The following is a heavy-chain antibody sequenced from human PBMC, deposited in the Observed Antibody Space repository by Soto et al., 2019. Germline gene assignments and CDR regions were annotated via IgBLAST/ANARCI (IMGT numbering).Heavy chain of an antibody. D-gene: IGHD4-17*01. CDR2: ISAYNGNT. V-gene: IGHV1-18*04. Sequence: VAAVKVSCKASGYTFTSYGISWVRQAPGQGLEWMGWISAYNGNTNYAQKLQGRVTMTTDTSTSTAYMELRSLRSDDTAVYYCARSGYGDLTQYYYYGMDVWGQGTTVTVSS. CDR3: ARSGYGDLTQYYYYGMDV. J-gene: IGHJ6*02. CDR1: GYTFTSYG.